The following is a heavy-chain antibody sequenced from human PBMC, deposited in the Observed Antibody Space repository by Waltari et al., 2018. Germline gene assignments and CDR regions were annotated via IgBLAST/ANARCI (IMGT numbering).Heavy chain of an antibody. CDR1: GYTFTGYY. V-gene: IGHV1-2*02. CDR2: INPNSGGT. J-gene: IGHJ4*02. Sequence: QVQLVQSGAEVKKPGASVKVSCKASGYTFTGYYMHWVRQAPGQGLEWMGWINPNSGGTNYAQKFQGRVTMTRDTSISTAYMELSRLRSDDTAVYYCARVGYSSGPPRGYFDYWGQGTLVTVSS. D-gene: IGHD6-19*01. CDR3: ARVGYSSGPPRGYFDY.